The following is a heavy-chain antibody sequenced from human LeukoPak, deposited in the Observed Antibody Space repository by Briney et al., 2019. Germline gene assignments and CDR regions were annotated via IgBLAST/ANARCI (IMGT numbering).Heavy chain of an antibody. D-gene: IGHD6-19*01. J-gene: IGHJ4*02. CDR3: ARRDTTGWFHHFDY. V-gene: IGHV3-53*01. CDR1: GFTVSSNS. CDR2: LYNGGGA. Sequence: QPGGSLRLSCAASGFTVSSNSMTWVRQAPGKGQEWVSILYNGGGANYADSVKGRFTISRDNSRNTLFLQMNSLRDEDTAVYYCARRDTTGWFHHFDYWGQGTLVTVSS.